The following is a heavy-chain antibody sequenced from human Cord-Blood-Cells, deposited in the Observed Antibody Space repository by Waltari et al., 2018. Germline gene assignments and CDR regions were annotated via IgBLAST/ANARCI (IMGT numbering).Heavy chain of an antibody. CDR2: IYSGGST. V-gene: IGHV3-53*01. CDR3: ARANIWRGYWYFDL. D-gene: IGHD2-8*01. CDR1: GFTVSSNY. J-gene: IGHJ2*01. Sequence: EVQLVEPGGGLFQPGGSLRLSCAASGFTVSSNYMSCVRQAPGQGLEWVSVIYSGGSTYYADSVKGRFTISRDNSKNTLYLQMNSLRAEDTAVYYCARANIWRGYWYFDLWGRGTLVTVSS.